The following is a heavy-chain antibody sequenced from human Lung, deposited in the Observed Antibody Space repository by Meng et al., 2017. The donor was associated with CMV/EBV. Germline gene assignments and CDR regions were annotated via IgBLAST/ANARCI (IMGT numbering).Heavy chain of an antibody. D-gene: IGHD3-10*01. CDR2: INHSGST. V-gene: IGHV4-34*01. CDR1: GGSFSTYY. Sequence: TLSRTCGVEGGSFSTYYWSWIRQPPGKGLEWIGEINHSGSTNYNPSLKSRVTISVDTSKNQFSLKLRSVTAADTAVYYCARGYGPEGYWGQGTLVTVSS. CDR3: ARGYGPEGY. J-gene: IGHJ4*02.